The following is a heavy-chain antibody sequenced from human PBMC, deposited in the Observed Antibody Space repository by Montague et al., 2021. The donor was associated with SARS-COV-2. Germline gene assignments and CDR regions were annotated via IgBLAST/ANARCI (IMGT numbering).Heavy chain of an antibody. J-gene: IGHJ4*02. D-gene: IGHD6-13*01. V-gene: IGHV4-39*01. CDR2: VHYSGGT. CDR3: ARGISSWWAVGH. Sequence: SETLSLTCSVSGVSISTSGYYWGWVRQSPGKGLEWIGSVHYSGGTNYNPSLESRVTIYVDTSKNMFSLRLRFVTAADTAVYYCARGISSWWAVGHWGQGILVTVSS. CDR1: GVSISTSGYY.